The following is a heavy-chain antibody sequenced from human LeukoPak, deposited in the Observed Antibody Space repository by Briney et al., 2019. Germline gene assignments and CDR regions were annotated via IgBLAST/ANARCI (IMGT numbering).Heavy chain of an antibody. CDR2: IYYSGST. V-gene: IGHV4-59*11. D-gene: IGHD2-2*01. J-gene: IGHJ3*02. Sequence: SETLSLTCTVSGGSISSHYWSWIRQPPEKGLEWIGCIYYSGSTNYNPSLKSRVTISVDTSKNQFSLKLSSVTAADTAVYYCAKSSTSPLDAFDIWGQGTMVTVSS. CDR3: AKSSTSPLDAFDI. CDR1: GGSISSHY.